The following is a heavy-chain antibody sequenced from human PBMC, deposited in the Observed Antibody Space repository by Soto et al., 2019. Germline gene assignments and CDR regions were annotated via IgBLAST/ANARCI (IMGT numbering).Heavy chain of an antibody. CDR3: ARGGGAAPHDD. CDR1: GGTFSSYA. V-gene: IGHV1-69*13. D-gene: IGHD3-16*01. CDR2: IIPIFGTA. J-gene: IGHJ4*02. Sequence: SVKVSCKASGGTFSSYASGLVRQAPGQGLEWMGGIIPIFGTANYAQKFQGRVTITADESTSTAYMELSSLRSEDTAVYYCARGGGAAPHDDWGQGTLVTVSS.